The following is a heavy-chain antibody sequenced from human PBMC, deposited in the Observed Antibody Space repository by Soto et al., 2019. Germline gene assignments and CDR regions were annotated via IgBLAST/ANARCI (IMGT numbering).Heavy chain of an antibody. D-gene: IGHD3-22*01. CDR2: ISYDGSNK. V-gene: IGHV3-30*18. CDR3: AKGLYYDSSGSIDY. Sequence: QPGGSLRLSCAASGFTFSSYGMHWVRQAPGKGLEWVAVISYDGSNKYYADSVKGRFTISRDNSKNTLYLQMNSLRAEDTAVYYCAKGLYYDSSGSIDYWGQGTLVTVSS. J-gene: IGHJ4*02. CDR1: GFTFSSYG.